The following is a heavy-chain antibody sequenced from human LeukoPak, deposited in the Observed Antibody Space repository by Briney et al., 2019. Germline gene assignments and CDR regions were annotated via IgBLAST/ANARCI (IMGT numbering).Heavy chain of an antibody. CDR1: GGSSSGYY. V-gene: IGHV4-34*01. CDR3: ARAGRYCSSTSCYLVGAVTKNWFDP. CDR2: INHSGST. J-gene: IGHJ5*02. D-gene: IGHD2-2*01. Sequence: PSETLSLTCAVYGGSSSGYYWSWIRQPPGKGLEWIGEINHSGSTNYNPSLKSRVTISVDTSKNQFSLKLSSVTAADTAVYYCARAGRYCSSTSCYLVGAVTKNWFDPWGQGTLVTVSS.